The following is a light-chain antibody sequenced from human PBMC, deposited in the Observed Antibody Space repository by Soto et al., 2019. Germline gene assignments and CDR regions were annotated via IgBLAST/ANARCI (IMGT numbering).Light chain of an antibody. CDR1: NSNIGSNY. CDR3: STWDDSLPGIVV. J-gene: IGLJ2*01. CDR2: RNN. V-gene: IGLV1-47*01. Sequence: QSVLTQPPSASGTPGQTVTISCSGSNSNIGSNYVCWYQQLPGTAPKLLIYRNNHRPSGVPDRFSGSKSGTSASLAISGLRSEDEADYYCSTWDDSLPGIVVFGGGTQLTVL.